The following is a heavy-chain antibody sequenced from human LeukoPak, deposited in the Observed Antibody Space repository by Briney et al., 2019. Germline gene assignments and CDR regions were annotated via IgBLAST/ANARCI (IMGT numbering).Heavy chain of an antibody. Sequence: TLSLTCTVSGGSISSGGYYWSWIRQHPGKGLEWIGYIYYSGSTYYNPSLKSRVTISVDTSKNQFSLKLSSVTAADTAVYYCARTNIVVVPAAKWGDTAMRVFDYWGEGTLVTVSS. V-gene: IGHV4-31*03. CDR2: IYYSGST. CDR3: ARTNIVVVPAAKWGDTAMRVFDY. J-gene: IGHJ4*02. CDR1: GGSISSGGYY. D-gene: IGHD2-2*01.